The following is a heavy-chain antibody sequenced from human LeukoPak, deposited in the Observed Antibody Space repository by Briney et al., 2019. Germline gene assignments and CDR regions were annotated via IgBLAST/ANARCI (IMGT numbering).Heavy chain of an antibody. CDR3: AGVNYWNYPF. CDR1: GLTFSDYY. V-gene: IGHV3-11*04. CDR2: ISDTARTK. Sequence: GGSLRLSCAASGLTFSDYYMTWIRQTPGKGLEWVSYISDTARTKSYADSVKGRFTISRDNAKNSLSLQMNSLRVEDTAVYYCAGVNYWNYPFWGQGTLVTVSS. J-gene: IGHJ4*02. D-gene: IGHD1-7*01.